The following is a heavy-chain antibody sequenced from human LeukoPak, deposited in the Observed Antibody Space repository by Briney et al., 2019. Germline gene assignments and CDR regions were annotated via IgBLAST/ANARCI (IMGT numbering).Heavy chain of an antibody. J-gene: IGHJ6*03. CDR3: AKDGDAGTSYYFYYMDG. D-gene: IGHD7-27*01. CDR1: GFTFSDYG. Sequence: GGSLRLSCAASGFTFSDYGMHWVRQAPGKGLEWVAVICHEGSNKYYADSVQGRFTISRDSSKNTLYLQMNSLRDEDTAVYYCAKDGDAGTSYYFYYMDGWGKGTTVTVS. V-gene: IGHV3-33*06. CDR2: ICHEGSNK.